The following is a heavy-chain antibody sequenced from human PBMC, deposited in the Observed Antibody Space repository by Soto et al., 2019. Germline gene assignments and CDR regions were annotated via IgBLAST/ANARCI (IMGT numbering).Heavy chain of an antibody. J-gene: IGHJ4*02. D-gene: IGHD2-8*01. V-gene: IGHV4-30-2*01. CDR3: ARGHDANND. Sequence: QVQLQESGSGLVKPSQTLSLTCAVSGGXISSGGXSWSXXXXXPGKGLEWIGYIYHSGSTYYNPSLKSRVTISMDTSKNQFSLKLNSVTAADTAVYYCARGHDANNDWGQGTLVTVSS. CDR2: IYHSGST. CDR1: GGXISSGGXS.